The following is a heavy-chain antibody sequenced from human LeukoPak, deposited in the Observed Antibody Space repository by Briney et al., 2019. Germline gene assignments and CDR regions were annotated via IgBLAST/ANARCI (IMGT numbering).Heavy chain of an antibody. CDR2: IYYSGST. V-gene: IGHV4-59*08. CDR3: ARHYSSDPFDY. CDR1: GGSISSYY. D-gene: IGHD2-21*01. Sequence: KASETLSLTCTVSGGSISSYYWSWIRQPPGKGLEWIGYIYYSGSTNYNPSLKSRVTISADASKNQFSLKLTSLTAADTALYFCARHYSSDPFDYWGQGTLVTVSS. J-gene: IGHJ4*02.